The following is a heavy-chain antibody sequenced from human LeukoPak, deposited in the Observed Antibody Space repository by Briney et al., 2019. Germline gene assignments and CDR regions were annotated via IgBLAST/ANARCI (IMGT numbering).Heavy chain of an antibody. CDR2: INHSGST. CDR3: ARISYSRIRGLQH. V-gene: IGHV4-34*01. Sequence: SETLSLTCAVYGGSFSGYYWSWNRQPPGKGLEWIGEINHSGSTNYNPSLKSRVTISVDTSKNQFSLKLSSVTAADTAVYYCARISYSRIRGLQHWGQGTLVTVSS. CDR1: GGSFSGYY. D-gene: IGHD6-13*01. J-gene: IGHJ1*01.